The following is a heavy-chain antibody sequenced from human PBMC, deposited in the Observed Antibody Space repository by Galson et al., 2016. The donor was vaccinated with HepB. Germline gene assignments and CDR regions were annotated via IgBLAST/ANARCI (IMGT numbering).Heavy chain of an antibody. CDR1: DYTFSSFG. CDR2: ISGNTGKT. J-gene: IGHJ6*02. D-gene: IGHD2-2*01. Sequence: SVKVSCKASDYTFSSFGMNWVRQAPGQGLEWMGWISGNTGKTNYPQKLQGRVTLNTDTSTSTAYMELRSLRSDDTAGYYCARGRGLEFPSAYGMDVWGQGTTVTFSS. CDR3: ARGRGLEFPSAYGMDV. V-gene: IGHV1-18*01.